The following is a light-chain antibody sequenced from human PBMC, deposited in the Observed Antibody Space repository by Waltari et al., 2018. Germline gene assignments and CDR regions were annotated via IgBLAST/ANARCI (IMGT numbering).Light chain of an antibody. V-gene: IGKV1-5*03. CDR1: QSLDTW. CDR3: QQYNSYPWT. CDR2: KAS. J-gene: IGKJ1*01. Sequence: DSRLTQSPSTLSASVGDRVTITCRASQSLDTWLAWYQQKPGKAPNLLLYKASSLYTGVPSRFSGSGSGTEFTLTISSLQPDDVASYYCQQYNSYPWTFGQGTKVQI.